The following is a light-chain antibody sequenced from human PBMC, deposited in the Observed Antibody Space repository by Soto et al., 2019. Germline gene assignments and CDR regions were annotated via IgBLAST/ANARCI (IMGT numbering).Light chain of an antibody. V-gene: IGLV2-14*01. CDR3: SSFASTHTYV. Sequence: QSALTQPASVSGSPGQSITISCTGTSSDVAFYNHVSWYQQHPGKAPKLLIYEVNNRPSGVSHRFSGSKSGNTASLTISGLQAEDEGDYYCSSFASTHTYVFGTGTKLTVL. J-gene: IGLJ1*01. CDR2: EVN. CDR1: SSDVAFYNH.